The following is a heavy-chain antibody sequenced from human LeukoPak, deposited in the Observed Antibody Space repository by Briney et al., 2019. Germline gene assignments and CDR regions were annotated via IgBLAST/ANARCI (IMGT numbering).Heavy chain of an antibody. J-gene: IGHJ3*02. CDR2: ISSSSYI. CDR1: GFTFSSYS. CDR3: ARDMVQIFSAFDI. Sequence: PGGSLRLSCAASGFTFSSYSMNWVRQAPGKGLEWVSSISSSSYIYYADSVKGRFTISRDNAKNSLYLQMNSLRAEDTAVYYCARDMVQIFSAFDIWGQGTMVTVSS. D-gene: IGHD3-9*01. V-gene: IGHV3-21*01.